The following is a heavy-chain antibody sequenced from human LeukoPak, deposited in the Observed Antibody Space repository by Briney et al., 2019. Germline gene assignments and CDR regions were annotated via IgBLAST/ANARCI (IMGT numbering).Heavy chain of an antibody. V-gene: IGHV3-15*07. CDR1: GFTFNNAW. CDR3: ARAAYDNSGYLTL. Sequence: GGSLRLSCVASGFTFNNAWVNWVRQAPGKGLEWVGRIKSKADGGTTDYAAPVKGRFTVSRDDSKNTLYLQMNSLRAEDTAVYYCARAAYDNSGYLTLWGQGTLVTVSS. CDR2: IKSKADGGTT. D-gene: IGHD3-22*01. J-gene: IGHJ4*02.